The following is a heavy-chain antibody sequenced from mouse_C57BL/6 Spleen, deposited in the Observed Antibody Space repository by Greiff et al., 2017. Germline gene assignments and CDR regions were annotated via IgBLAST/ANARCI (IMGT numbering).Heavy chain of an antibody. CDR1: GFTFSDYY. Sequence: EVQVVESEGGLVQPGSSMKLSCTASGFTFSDYYMAWVRQVPEKGLEWVANINYDGSSTYYLDSLKSRFIISRDNATNILYLQMSSLKSEDTATYYCARDLGFDYWGQGTTLTVSS. CDR2: INYDGSST. D-gene: IGHD4-1*01. J-gene: IGHJ2*01. V-gene: IGHV5-16*01. CDR3: ARDLGFDY.